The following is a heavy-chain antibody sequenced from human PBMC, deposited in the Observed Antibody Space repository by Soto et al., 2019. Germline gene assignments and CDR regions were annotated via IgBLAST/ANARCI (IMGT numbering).Heavy chain of an antibody. J-gene: IGHJ4*02. D-gene: IGHD2-15*01. CDR1: GGSFSGYY. CDR2: INHSGST. V-gene: IGHV4-34*01. Sequence: SETLSLTCAVYGGSFSGYYWSWIRQPPGKGLEWIGEINHSGSTNYNPSLKSRVTISVDTSKNQFSLKLSSVTAADTAVYYCARESADSVVVVRPYYFDYWGPGTLVTVSS. CDR3: ARESADSVVVVRPYYFDY.